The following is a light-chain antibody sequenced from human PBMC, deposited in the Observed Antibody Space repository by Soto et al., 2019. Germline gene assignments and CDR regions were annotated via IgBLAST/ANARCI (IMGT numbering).Light chain of an antibody. Sequence: QSVLTQPPSASGTPGQRVTISCSGSSSNIGSNTVNWYQQLPGTAPKLVIYSNNQRPSGVPDRFSGSKSGTSASLAISGLQSEDEADYYCVAWDDSLNGYVVFGGGTQLTDL. CDR3: VAWDDSLNGYVV. J-gene: IGLJ2*01. CDR2: SNN. CDR1: SSNIGSNT. V-gene: IGLV1-44*01.